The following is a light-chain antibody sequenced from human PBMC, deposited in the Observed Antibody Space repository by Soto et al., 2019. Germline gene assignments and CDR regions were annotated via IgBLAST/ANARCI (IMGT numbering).Light chain of an antibody. V-gene: IGKV1-33*01. J-gene: IGKJ5*01. CDR3: QQYEKLPPT. CDR1: QDIANS. Sequence: DIQMTHSPSSLSASIGDRVILTCQASQDIANSLNWDQHKPGKAPKLLIYDASNLERGVPARFSGSGCGTDFSFTISSLQPEDIATYYCQQYEKLPPTFGQGTRLEIK. CDR2: DAS.